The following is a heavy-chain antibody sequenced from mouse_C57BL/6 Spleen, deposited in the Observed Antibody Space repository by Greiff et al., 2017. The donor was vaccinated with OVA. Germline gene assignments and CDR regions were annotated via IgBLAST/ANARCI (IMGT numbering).Heavy chain of an antibody. D-gene: IGHD2-4*01. J-gene: IGHJ3*01. CDR2: ISYDGSN. CDR3: ARGYDYDGGFAY. CDR1: GYSITSGYY. V-gene: IGHV3-6*01. Sequence: EVQLQESGPGLVKPSQSLSLTCFVTGYSITSGYYWNWIRQFPGNKLEWMGNISYDGSNNYNPSLKNRISITRDTSKNQLFLKLNSVTTEDTATYYGARGYDYDGGFAYWGQGTMVTVSA.